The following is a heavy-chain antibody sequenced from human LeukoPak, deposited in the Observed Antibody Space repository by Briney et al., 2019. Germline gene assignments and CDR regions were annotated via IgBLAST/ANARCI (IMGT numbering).Heavy chain of an antibody. CDR1: GFTVSSNY. Sequence: GGSLRLSCAASGFTVSSNYMSWVRQASGKGLEWVSVIYSGGTTYYADSVNGRFTISRDNTKNTLYLQMNSLRAEDTAVYYCARTYYDILTGYYMWAFDIWGQGTMVTVSS. D-gene: IGHD3-9*01. CDR3: ARTYYDILTGYYMWAFDI. CDR2: IYSGGTT. V-gene: IGHV3-53*01. J-gene: IGHJ3*02.